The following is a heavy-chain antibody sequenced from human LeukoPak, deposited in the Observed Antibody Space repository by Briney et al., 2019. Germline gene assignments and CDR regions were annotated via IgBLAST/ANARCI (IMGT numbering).Heavy chain of an antibody. CDR1: GGTFSSYA. J-gene: IGHJ6*03. CDR3: AREVQVVPAATHYYYYYMDV. Sequence: ASVKVSCKASGGTFSSYAISWVRQAPGQGLEWMGGIIPIFGTANYAQKFQGRVTITADESTSTAYTELSSLRSEDTAVYYCAREVQVVPAATHYYYYYMDVWGKGTTVTVSS. V-gene: IGHV1-69*13. CDR2: IIPIFGTA. D-gene: IGHD2-2*01.